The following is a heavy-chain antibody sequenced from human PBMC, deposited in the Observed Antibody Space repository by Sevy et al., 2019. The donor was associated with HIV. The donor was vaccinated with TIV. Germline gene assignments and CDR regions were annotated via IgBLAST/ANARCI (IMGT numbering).Heavy chain of an antibody. V-gene: IGHV3-7*01. CDR1: GFTFSSYW. Sequence: GGSLRLSCAASGFTFSSYWMSWVRQAPGKGLEWVANIKHDGSEKYYVDSVKGRFTISRDNAKNSLYLQMNSLRAEDTAVYYCARDIVVVPAAEYYYYYGMDVWGQGTTVTVSS. CDR3: ARDIVVVPAAEYYYYYGMDV. J-gene: IGHJ6*02. CDR2: IKHDGSEK. D-gene: IGHD2-2*01.